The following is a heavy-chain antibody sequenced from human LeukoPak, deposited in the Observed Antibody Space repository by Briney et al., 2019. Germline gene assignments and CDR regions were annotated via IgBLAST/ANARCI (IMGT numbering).Heavy chain of an antibody. CDR1: GGSISSYY. Sequence: SETLSLTCTVSGGSISSYYWSWIRQPPGKGLEWIGYIYYSGSTNYNPSLKSRVTISVDTSKNQFSLKLSSVTAADTAVCYCARVTTGDYFDYWGQGTLVTVSS. D-gene: IGHD4-17*01. V-gene: IGHV4-59*01. J-gene: IGHJ4*02. CDR2: IYYSGST. CDR3: ARVTTGDYFDY.